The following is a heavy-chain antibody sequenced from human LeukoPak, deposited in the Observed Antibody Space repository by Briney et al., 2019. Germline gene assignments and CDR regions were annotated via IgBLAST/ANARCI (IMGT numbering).Heavy chain of an antibody. V-gene: IGHV4-59*01. Sequence: SETLSLTCTVSGGFISSYYWSWIRQPPGKGLEWIGHIYYSGSTNYNPSLKSRVTISVDTSKTQFSLKLRSVTAAHTAVYYCARGYSGYNYVYWGQGALVTVSS. J-gene: IGHJ4*02. CDR1: GGFISSYY. CDR2: IYYSGST. CDR3: ARGYSGYNYVY. D-gene: IGHD5-12*01.